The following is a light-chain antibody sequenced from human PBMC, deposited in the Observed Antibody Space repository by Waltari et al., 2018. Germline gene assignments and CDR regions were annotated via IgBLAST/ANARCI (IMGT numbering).Light chain of an antibody. Sequence: SDELTQPPSASVSPGQTARITCSGDALPKTDAHWYQQKSGQAPVVVIYEDNKRPSEIPERFSGSSSGTMATLTISGAQVEDEADYYCYSTDSSGLGVFGTGTKVTVL. CDR3: YSTDSSGLGV. CDR2: EDN. J-gene: IGLJ1*01. V-gene: IGLV3-10*01. CDR1: ALPKTD.